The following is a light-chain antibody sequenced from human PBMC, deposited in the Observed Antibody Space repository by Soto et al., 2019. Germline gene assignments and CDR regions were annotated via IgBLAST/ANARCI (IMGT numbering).Light chain of an antibody. CDR1: SSDVGGYNY. Sequence: QSVLTQPRSVSGSPGQSVTISCTGTSSDVGGYNYVSWYQQHPGKAPKVMIYDVSKRPSGVPDRFSGSKSGNTASLTISGLQANDEGDYYCCSYAGSHSHYVFGTGTTLTVL. J-gene: IGLJ1*01. CDR3: CSYAGSHSHYV. CDR2: DVS. V-gene: IGLV2-11*01.